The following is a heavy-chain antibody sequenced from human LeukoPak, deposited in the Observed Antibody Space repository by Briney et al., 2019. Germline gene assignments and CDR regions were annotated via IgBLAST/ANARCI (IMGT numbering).Heavy chain of an antibody. D-gene: IGHD2-2*01. CDR1: GFTFDDYA. CDR2: ISGDGGST. J-gene: IGHJ4*02. V-gene: IGHV3-43*02. CDR3: AKDISRNFVVVPAADY. Sequence: GGSLRLSCAASGFTFDDYAMHWVRQPPGKSLEWVSLISGDGGSTYYADSVKGRFTVSRDNSKNSLYLQMNSLITEDTALYYCAKDISRNFVVVPAADYWGQGTLVTVSS.